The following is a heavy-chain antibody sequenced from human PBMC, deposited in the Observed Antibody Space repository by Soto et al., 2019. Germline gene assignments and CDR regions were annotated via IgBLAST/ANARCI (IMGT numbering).Heavy chain of an antibody. J-gene: IGHJ4*02. Sequence: QITLKESGPTLMKPTETLTLTCTVSGLSVSDSGVGVGWIRQPPGKALEWLAIIYWDDDKRYSPSLKSRLTITKDTSKNQVVLTLPNMDPVDTATYFCAHSHDYGDYGPFDYWGQGTLVIVSS. CDR3: AHSHDYGDYGPFDY. CDR2: IYWDDDK. D-gene: IGHD4-17*01. CDR1: GLSVSDSGVG. V-gene: IGHV2-5*02.